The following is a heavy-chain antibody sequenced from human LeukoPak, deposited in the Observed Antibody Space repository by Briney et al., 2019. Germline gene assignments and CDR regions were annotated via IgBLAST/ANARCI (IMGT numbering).Heavy chain of an antibody. J-gene: IGHJ5*02. CDR3: ARSDWFDP. CDR2: INSDGSST. CDR1: GFTFRTYW. V-gene: IGHV3-74*01. Sequence: QPGGSLRLSCAASGFTFRTYWMHWVRQAPGEGLVWVSRINSDGSSTSYADSVKGRFTISRDNAKNTLYLQMNSLRDEDTAVYYCARSDWFDPWGQGTQVTVSS.